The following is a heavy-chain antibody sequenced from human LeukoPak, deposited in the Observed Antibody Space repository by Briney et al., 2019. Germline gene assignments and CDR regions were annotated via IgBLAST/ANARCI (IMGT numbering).Heavy chain of an antibody. D-gene: IGHD1-26*01. CDR1: GFTFRSYS. V-gene: IGHV3-21*01. CDR2: ISSSSSYI. Sequence: GGSLRLSCAASGFTFRSYSMNWVRQAPGKGLEWVSSISSSSSYIYYADSVKGRFTISRDNAKNSLYLQMNSLRAEDTAVYYCARSRRGWELLSYWGQGTLVTVSS. CDR3: ARSRRGWELLSY. J-gene: IGHJ4*02.